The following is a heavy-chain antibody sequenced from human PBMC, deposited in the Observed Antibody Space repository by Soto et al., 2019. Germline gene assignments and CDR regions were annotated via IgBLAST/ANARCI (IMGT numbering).Heavy chain of an antibody. Sequence: QVQLVQSGAEVKKPGASVKVSCKASGYTFTGYYMHWVRQAPGQGLEWMGWINPNSGGTNYAQKFQGRVTMTRDTSISTAYMELSRLRSDDTAVYYCAREIGPHVLRFLEWSGYYFDYWGQGTLVTVSS. D-gene: IGHD3-3*01. CDR1: GYTFTGYY. CDR3: AREIGPHVLRFLEWSGYYFDY. V-gene: IGHV1-2*02. CDR2: INPNSGGT. J-gene: IGHJ4*02.